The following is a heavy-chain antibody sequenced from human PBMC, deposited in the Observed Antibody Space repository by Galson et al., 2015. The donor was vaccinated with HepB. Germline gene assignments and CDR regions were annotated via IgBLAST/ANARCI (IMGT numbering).Heavy chain of an antibody. CDR2: ISGSGDDT. J-gene: IGHJ4*02. D-gene: IGHD3-10*01. Sequence: SLRLSCAASGFTFSSYAMTWVRQAPGKGLQWVSSISGSGDDTYFADSVKGRVTISRDNSNNTVSLQLSSLRADDTGTYYCAYTGEDQWFGELLEYSLDYWGQGALVTVAS. CDR3: AYTGEDQWFGELLEYSLDY. CDR1: GFTFSSYA. V-gene: IGHV3-23*01.